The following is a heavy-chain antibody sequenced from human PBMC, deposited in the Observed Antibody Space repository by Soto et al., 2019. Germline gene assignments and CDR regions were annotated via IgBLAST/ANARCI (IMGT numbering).Heavy chain of an antibody. CDR2: IDYSGST. CDR3: ARRTISMSYYFDQ. D-gene: IGHD2-21*01. CDR1: DGSISSNIHY. Sequence: QLQLQESGPGLVKPSETLSLTCTVSDGSISSNIHYWGWIRQPPGKGLEWIGIIDYSGSTYYNPSLKSRLTMSVDTSKNQFSLRLISVTAADTAVYYCARRTISMSYYFDQWGKGTLVTVSS. V-gene: IGHV4-39*01. J-gene: IGHJ4*02.